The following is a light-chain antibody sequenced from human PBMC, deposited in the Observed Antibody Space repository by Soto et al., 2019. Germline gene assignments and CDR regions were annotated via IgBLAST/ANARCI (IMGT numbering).Light chain of an antibody. V-gene: IGLV3-21*04. CDR2: YDS. CDR3: QVWDSSSDHVV. CDR1: NIGSKS. Sequence: SYELTQPPSVSVAPGKTARITCGGNNIGSKSVHWYQQKPGQAPVLVIYYDSDRPSGIPERFSGSNSGNTATLTISRVEAGDEADYYCQVWDSSSDHVVFGAGTTLTVL. J-gene: IGLJ2*01.